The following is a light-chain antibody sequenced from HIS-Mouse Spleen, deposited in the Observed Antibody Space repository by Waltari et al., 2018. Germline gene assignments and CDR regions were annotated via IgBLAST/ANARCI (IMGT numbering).Light chain of an antibody. V-gene: IGLV3-1*01. Sequence: SYELTQPPSVSVSPGQTASITCSGDKLGDKYACWYQQKPGQSPVLVIYQDSKRTSGIPERFYGSNSGNTATLTISGTQSMDEADYYCHAWDSSDSVFGGGTKLTFL. CDR2: QDS. CDR1: KLGDKY. J-gene: IGLJ2*01. CDR3: HAWDSSDSV.